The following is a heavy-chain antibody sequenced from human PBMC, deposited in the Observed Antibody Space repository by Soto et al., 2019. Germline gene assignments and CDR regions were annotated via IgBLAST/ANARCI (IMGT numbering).Heavy chain of an antibody. D-gene: IGHD5-18*01. J-gene: IGHJ3*02. CDR1: GGPIRNAIFY. Sequence: QVQLQESGQGLVKPSQPLSLTCPRAGGPIRNAIFYWSHLRQPPGKGLDWSGYTSYSGYTYYHPSLKSRVSISVAPSNNQCSLLLNSVTAADTGVYYCARDLDGAVSGRGAMGIWVRGTLVTFSS. CDR3: ARDLDGAVSGRGAMGI. CDR2: TSYSGYT. V-gene: IGHV4-31*03.